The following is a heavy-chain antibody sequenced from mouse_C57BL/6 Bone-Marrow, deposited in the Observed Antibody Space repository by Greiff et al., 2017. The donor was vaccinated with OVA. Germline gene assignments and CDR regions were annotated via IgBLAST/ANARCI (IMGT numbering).Heavy chain of an antibody. Sequence: EVQRVESGGGLVQPKGSLKLSCAASGFSFNTYAMNWVRQAPGKGLEWVARIRSKSNNYATYYADSVKDRFTISRDDSESMLYLQMNNLKTEDTAMYYCVGGNYAMDYWGQGTSVTVSS. CDR3: VGGNYAMDY. V-gene: IGHV10-1*01. CDR1: GFSFNTYA. CDR2: IRSKSNNYAT. J-gene: IGHJ4*01.